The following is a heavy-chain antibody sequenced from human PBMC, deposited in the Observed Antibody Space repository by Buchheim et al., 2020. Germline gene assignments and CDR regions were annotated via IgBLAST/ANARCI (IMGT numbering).Heavy chain of an antibody. CDR3: ARDNGYYDSSGYTFNWFDP. CDR2: IWYDGNNK. D-gene: IGHD3-22*01. V-gene: IGHV3-33*01. CDR1: GFSFTTYG. J-gene: IGHJ5*02. Sequence: QVQLVESGGGVVQPGRSLRLSCAASGFSFTTYGMHWVRQAPGKGLEWLAVIWYDGNNKYYADSVRGRFTIFRDNSKNTLYLQMSSLRAEDTAVYYCARDNGYYDSSGYTFNWFDPWGQGTLGTVSS.